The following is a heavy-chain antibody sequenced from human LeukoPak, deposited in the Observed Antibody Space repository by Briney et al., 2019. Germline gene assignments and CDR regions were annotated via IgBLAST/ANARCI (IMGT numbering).Heavy chain of an antibody. CDR2: INSDGGSI. CDR1: GFTFSSYW. J-gene: IGHJ4*02. D-gene: IGHD3-10*01. Sequence: GGSLRLSCAASGFTFSSYWMHWVRQAPGEGLVWLSRINSDGGSISYADSVKGRFTISRDNAINTLYPQMNSLRAEDTAVYYCARDLQYGSGSYPLYWGQGILVTVSS. CDR3: ARDLQYGSGSYPLY. V-gene: IGHV3-74*01.